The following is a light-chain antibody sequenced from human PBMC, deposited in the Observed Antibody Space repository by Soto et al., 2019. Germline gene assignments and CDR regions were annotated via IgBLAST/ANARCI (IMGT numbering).Light chain of an antibody. CDR2: GAS. Sequence: DIVMTQSPATLSLSPGERATLSCRASQSFNSIYLAWYQQKPGQAPRLLIYGASSRATGIPDRFSGSGSGTDFTLTISRLEPEDFAVYYCHQYDSWTFGQGTKVDIK. J-gene: IGKJ1*01. CDR3: HQYDSWT. CDR1: QSFNSIY. V-gene: IGKV3-20*01.